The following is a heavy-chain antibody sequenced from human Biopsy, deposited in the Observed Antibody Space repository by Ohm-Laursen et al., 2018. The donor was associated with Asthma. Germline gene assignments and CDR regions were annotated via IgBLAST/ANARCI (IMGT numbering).Heavy chain of an antibody. CDR1: GFTFSSYG. Sequence: LRLSCAASGFTFSSYGMYWVRQSPGKGLEWIGETNERGVTNNNPSLKSRVIISIDTYWNRVSLKLTSVTAADTAVYYCARGPELDVWGQGTTVTVSS. V-gene: IGHV4-34*01. J-gene: IGHJ6*02. CDR2: TNERGVT. CDR3: ARGPELDV.